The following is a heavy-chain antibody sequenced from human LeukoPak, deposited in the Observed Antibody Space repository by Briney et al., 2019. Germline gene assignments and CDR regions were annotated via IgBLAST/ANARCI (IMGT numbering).Heavy chain of an antibody. CDR3: ARACYYDSSGYYYAFDY. CDR1: GGSISSGSYY. Sequence: PSETLSLTCTVSGGSISSGSYYWSWIRQPAGKGLEWIGRIYTSGSTNYNPSLKSRVTISVDTSKNQFSLKLSSVTAADTAVYYCARACYYDSSGYYYAFDYWGQGTLVTVSS. V-gene: IGHV4-61*02. J-gene: IGHJ4*02. D-gene: IGHD3-22*01. CDR2: IYTSGST.